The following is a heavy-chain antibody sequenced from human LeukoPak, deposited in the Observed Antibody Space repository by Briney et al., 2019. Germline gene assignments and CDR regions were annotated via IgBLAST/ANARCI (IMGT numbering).Heavy chain of an antibody. J-gene: IGHJ4*02. V-gene: IGHV4-34*01. CDR1: GGSFSGYY. CDR2: INHSGST. D-gene: IGHD5-24*01. CDR3: ARGRRWLQLLDY. Sequence: SETQSLTCAVYGGSFSGYYWSWIRQPPGKGLEWIGEINHSGSTNYNPSLKSRVTISVDTSKNQFSLKLSSVTAADTAVYYCARGRRWLQLLDYWGQGTLVTVSS.